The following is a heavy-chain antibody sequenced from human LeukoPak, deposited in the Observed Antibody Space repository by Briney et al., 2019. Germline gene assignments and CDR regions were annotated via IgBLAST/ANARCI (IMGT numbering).Heavy chain of an antibody. D-gene: IGHD3-10*01. Sequence: SETLSLTCTVSGGSISSYYWSWIRQPPGKGLEWIGYIYYSGSTNYNPSLKSQVTISVDTSKNQFSLKLSSVTAADTGVYYWARGGFGELLLDNWFDPWGQGTLVTVSS. CDR2: IYYSGST. CDR3: ARGGFGELLLDNWFDP. V-gene: IGHV4-59*01. CDR1: GGSISSYY. J-gene: IGHJ5*02.